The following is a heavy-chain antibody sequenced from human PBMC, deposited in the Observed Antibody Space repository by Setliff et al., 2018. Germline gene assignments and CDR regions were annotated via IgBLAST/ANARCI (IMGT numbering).Heavy chain of an antibody. J-gene: IGHJ6*02. CDR3: ARGNMDVVAAGGKYSGLAF. CDR2: TIPMFDRP. V-gene: IGHV1-69*13. Sequence: GPPVKVSCKTSGGTFKNHAISWVRQAPGQGLEWMGGTIPMFDRPNYAQKFQGRVAITADESTNTAYIEISSLRYEDTAVYYCARGNMDVVAAGGKYSGLAFWGQGTTVTVSS. D-gene: IGHD6-13*01. CDR1: GGTFKNHA.